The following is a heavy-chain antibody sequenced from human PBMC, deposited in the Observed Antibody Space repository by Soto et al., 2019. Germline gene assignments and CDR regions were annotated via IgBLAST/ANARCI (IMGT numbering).Heavy chain of an antibody. D-gene: IGHD4-17*01. J-gene: IGHJ4*02. CDR3: ARPSHGGDYAQEGFDY. Sequence: QVQLVQSGAEVKKPGSSVKVSCKASGGTFSSYTISWVRQAPGQGLEWMGRIIPILGIANYAQKFQGRVTITADKYTSTAYMELSSLRSEDTAVYYCARPSHGGDYAQEGFDYWGQGTLVTVSS. CDR1: GGTFSSYT. V-gene: IGHV1-69*02. CDR2: IIPILGIA.